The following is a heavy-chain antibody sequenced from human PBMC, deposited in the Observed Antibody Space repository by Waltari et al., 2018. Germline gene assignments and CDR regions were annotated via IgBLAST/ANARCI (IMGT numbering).Heavy chain of an antibody. CDR3: ARGRSEFDY. Sequence: QVQLQESGPGLVTPSETLSLTCTVSGGPISRYSWSWLRQPAGKGLWWIGRIYTSGSTNYNPTLKSRVTISVDKSKNQFSLKLSSVTAADTAVYYCARGRSEFDYWGQGTLVTVSS. V-gene: IGHV4-4*07. CDR2: IYTSGST. CDR1: GGPISRYS. J-gene: IGHJ4*02.